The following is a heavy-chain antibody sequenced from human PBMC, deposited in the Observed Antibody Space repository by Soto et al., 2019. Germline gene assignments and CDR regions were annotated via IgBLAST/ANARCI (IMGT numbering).Heavy chain of an antibody. V-gene: IGHV3-30*18. Sequence: QVQLVESGGGVVQLVRSLRRSCAASGSTFRNYAMHWVRQAPGQGLEWVAVISDDGSNKYYADPVKGRFTISRDNFKNTLYLQMNSLRAEDTAVYYCAKDMYGDSVGGNVDYWCQGTLVNASS. CDR1: GSTFRNYA. CDR2: ISDDGSNK. J-gene: IGHJ4*01. D-gene: IGHD4-17*01. CDR3: AKDMYGDSVGGNVDY.